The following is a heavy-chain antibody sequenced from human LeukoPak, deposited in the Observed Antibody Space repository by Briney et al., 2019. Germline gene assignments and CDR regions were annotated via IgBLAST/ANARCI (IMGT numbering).Heavy chain of an antibody. V-gene: IGHV3-7*05. CDR1: GFTFSSYW. J-gene: IGHJ4*02. CDR3: ARDKSVGATPLDY. CDR2: IKQDGSEK. Sequence: GGSLRLSCAASGFTFSSYWMTWVRQAPGKGLERVANIKQDGSEKYYVDSVKGRFTISRDNAKRSLYLQMNSLRAGDTAVYYCARDKSVGATPLDYWGQGTLVTVSS. D-gene: IGHD1-26*01.